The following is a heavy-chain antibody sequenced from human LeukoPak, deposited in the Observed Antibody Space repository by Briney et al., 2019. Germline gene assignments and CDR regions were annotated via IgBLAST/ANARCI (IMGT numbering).Heavy chain of an antibody. CDR3: ARAVQLERPPPLIGYYYMDV. V-gene: IGHV4-59*12. D-gene: IGHD1-1*01. J-gene: IGHJ6*03. CDR1: GGSISSYY. Sequence: SETLSLTCTVSGGSISSYYWSWIRQPPGKGLEWIGYIYYSGSTNYNPSLKSRATILVDTSKNQFSLKLSSETAADTAVYYWARAVQLERPPPLIGYYYMDVWGKGTTVTVSS. CDR2: IYYSGST.